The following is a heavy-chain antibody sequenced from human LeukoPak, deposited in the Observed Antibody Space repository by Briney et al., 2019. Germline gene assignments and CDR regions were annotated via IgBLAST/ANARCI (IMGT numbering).Heavy chain of an antibody. CDR1: GFTFDEYA. CDR2: ISWNGASI. Sequence: GGSLRLSCAASGFTFDEYAMHWVRQPPGKGLEWVSGISWNGASIGYADSVKGRFTISRDNGKNSLYLQMNSLGAEDMALYYCAKDLGRGYSYGRVDYWGQGTLVTVSS. CDR3: AKDLGRGYSYGRVDY. D-gene: IGHD5-18*01. V-gene: IGHV3-9*03. J-gene: IGHJ4*02.